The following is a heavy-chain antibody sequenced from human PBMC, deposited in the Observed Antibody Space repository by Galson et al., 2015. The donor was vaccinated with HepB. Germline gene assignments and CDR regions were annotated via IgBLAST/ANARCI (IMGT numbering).Heavy chain of an antibody. CDR1: GFTLSSYS. V-gene: IGHV3-48*02. CDR3: AGVHYQLLSGAFDI. J-gene: IGHJ3*02. Sequence: SLRLSCAASGFTLSSYSMNWVRKAPGKGLEWVSYISSSSSTIYYGDSVKGRFTISRDNTKNSLYLQMNSLRDEDTAVYYCAGVHYQLLSGAFDIWGQGTMVTVSS. CDR2: ISSSSSTI. D-gene: IGHD2-2*01.